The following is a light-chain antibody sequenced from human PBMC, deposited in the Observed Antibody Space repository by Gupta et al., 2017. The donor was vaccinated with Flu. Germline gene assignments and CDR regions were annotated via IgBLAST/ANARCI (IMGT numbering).Light chain of an antibody. CDR1: QNINNW. CDR2: KAS. J-gene: IGKJ2*01. CDR3: QQYKSYLYT. Sequence: DIQMTQSPSTLSASVGDRVTITCRASQNINNWLAWYQQKPGKAPKLLIYKASSLESGVPSRFSGSGSGTEFTLTISSLQPDDFATYYCQQYKSYLYTFGQGTKLEIK. V-gene: IGKV1-5*03.